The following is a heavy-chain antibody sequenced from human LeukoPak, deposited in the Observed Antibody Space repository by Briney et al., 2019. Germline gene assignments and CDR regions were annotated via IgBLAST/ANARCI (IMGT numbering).Heavy chain of an antibody. J-gene: IGHJ3*02. Sequence: PGGSLRLSCAASGFTFSSFGMHWLRQAPGKGLEWVSYISSSSSTIYYADSVKGRFTISRDNAKNSLYLQMNSLRDEDTAVYYCARDGMVRGVIIWDAFDIWGQGTMVTVSS. D-gene: IGHD3-10*01. CDR3: ARDGMVRGVIIWDAFDI. CDR1: GFTFSSFG. V-gene: IGHV3-48*02. CDR2: ISSSSSTI.